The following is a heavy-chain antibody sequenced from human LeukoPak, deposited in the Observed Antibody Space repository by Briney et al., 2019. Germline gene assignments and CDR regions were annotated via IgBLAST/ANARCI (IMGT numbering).Heavy chain of an antibody. D-gene: IGHD3-22*01. J-gene: IGHJ4*02. V-gene: IGHV3-23*01. CDR3: ARKAARTSGYDY. CDR1: GFTFSSYA. Sequence: GGSLRLSCAASGFTFSSYAMSWVRQAPGKGLEWVSAITGSGGSTYYADSVKGRFTISRDYSKNTLHLQMNSVRAEDTAVYYCARKAARTSGYDYWGQGILVTVSS. CDR2: ITGSGGST.